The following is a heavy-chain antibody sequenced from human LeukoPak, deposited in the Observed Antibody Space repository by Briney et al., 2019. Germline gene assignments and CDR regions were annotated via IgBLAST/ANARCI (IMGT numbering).Heavy chain of an antibody. CDR3: AREGYEPPYGSGIDY. Sequence: SETLSLTCTVSGVSISSGGYYWSWIRQHPGKGLEWIGYIYYSGSTYYNPSLKGRVTISVDTSKNQFSLKLSSVTAADTAVYYCAREGYEPPYGSGIDYWGQGTLVTVSS. CDR2: IYYSGST. CDR1: GVSISSGGYY. J-gene: IGHJ4*02. D-gene: IGHD3-10*01. V-gene: IGHV4-31*03.